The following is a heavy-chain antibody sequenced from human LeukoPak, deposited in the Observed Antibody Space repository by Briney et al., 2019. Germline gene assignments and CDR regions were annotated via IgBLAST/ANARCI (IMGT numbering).Heavy chain of an antibody. CDR1: GFTVSSNY. D-gene: IGHD6-13*01. J-gene: IGHJ6*02. CDR2: IYSGGST. CDR3: ARDGVVAAAGYYYYYGMDV. V-gene: IGHV3-66*01. Sequence: GGSLRLSCAASGFTVSSNYMSWVRQAPGKGLEWVLVIYSGGSTYYADSVKGRFTISRDNSKNTLYLQMNSLRAEDTAVYYCARDGVVAAAGYYYYYGMDVWGQGTTVTVSS.